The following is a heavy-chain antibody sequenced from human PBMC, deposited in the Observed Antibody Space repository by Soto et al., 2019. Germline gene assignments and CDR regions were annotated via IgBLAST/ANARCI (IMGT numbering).Heavy chain of an antibody. CDR2: IYYSGST. Sequence: SETLSLTCTVSGGSISSGGYYWSWIRQHPGKGLEWIGYIYYSGSTYYNPSLKSRVTISVDTSKNQFSLKLSSVTAADTAVYYFARGNADNYVSGSTWPYWGKGTLVTVSP. D-gene: IGHD3-10*01. J-gene: IGHJ4*02. CDR3: ARGNADNYVSGSTWPY. V-gene: IGHV4-31*03. CDR1: GGSISSGGYY.